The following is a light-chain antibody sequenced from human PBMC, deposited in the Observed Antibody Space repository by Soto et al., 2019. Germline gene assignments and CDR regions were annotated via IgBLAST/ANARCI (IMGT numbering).Light chain of an antibody. V-gene: IGLV2-14*01. CDR2: EVS. J-gene: IGLJ1*01. Sequence: QSALTQPASVSGSPGQSITISCTGTSSDVGGYNYVSWYQQHPGKAPKLMIYEVSNRPSGVSNRFSGSKSGNTASLTISGRQAEDEADYYCSSYTSSSTQVFGTGTKLTV. CDR3: SSYTSSSTQV. CDR1: SSDVGGYNY.